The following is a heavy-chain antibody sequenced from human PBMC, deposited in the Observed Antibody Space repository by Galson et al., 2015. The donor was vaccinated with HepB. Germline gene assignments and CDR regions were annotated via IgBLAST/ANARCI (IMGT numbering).Heavy chain of an antibody. CDR2: ISGSGGST. J-gene: IGHJ4*02. Sequence: SLRLSCAASGFTFRNYAMSWVRQAPGKGLEWVSGISGSGGSTYSADTVRGRFTISRDNSKNTLYLQMNSLRAEDTAVYYCAKLSGRRPPQTPIDYWGQGTLVTVSS. CDR1: GFTFRNYA. CDR3: AKLSGRRPPQTPIDY. V-gene: IGHV3-23*01. D-gene: IGHD1-26*01.